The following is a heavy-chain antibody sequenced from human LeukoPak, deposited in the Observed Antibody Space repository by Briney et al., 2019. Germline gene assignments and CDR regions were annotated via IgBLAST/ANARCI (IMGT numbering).Heavy chain of an antibody. CDR3: AIAEGYDILTGYPPLFDY. CDR1: GYSFTSYW. V-gene: IGHV5-10-1*01. Sequence: GESLKISCKGSGYSFTSYWISWVRQMPGKGLEWMGRIDPSDSYTSYSPSFQGHVTISPDKSLSTPYLQWSSLKASDTAMYYCAIAEGYDILTGYPPLFDYWGQGTLVTVSS. CDR2: IDPSDSYT. J-gene: IGHJ4*02. D-gene: IGHD3-9*01.